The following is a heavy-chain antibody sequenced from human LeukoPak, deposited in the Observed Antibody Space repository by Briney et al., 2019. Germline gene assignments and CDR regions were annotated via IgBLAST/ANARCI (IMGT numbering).Heavy chain of an antibody. CDR1: GFIFNNYG. CDR2: ISNDGGGT. Sequence: GGSLRLSCAASGFIFNNYGLVWVRQAPGKGLEWVSAISNDGGGTTYADFVKGRFSVSRDNSKNTLFLQMNSLRAEDTALYYCAKGNSGYFFDLWGQGTLVTVSS. V-gene: IGHV3-23*01. J-gene: IGHJ4*02. CDR3: AKGNSGYFFDL. D-gene: IGHD3-22*01.